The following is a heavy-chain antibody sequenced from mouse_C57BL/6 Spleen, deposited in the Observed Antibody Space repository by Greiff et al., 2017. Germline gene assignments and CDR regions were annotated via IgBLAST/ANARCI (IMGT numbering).Heavy chain of an antibody. CDR3: AGYYGSSYDWFAY. CDR1: GYTFTGYW. CDR2: ILPGSGST. Sequence: VQLQQSGAELMKPGASVKLSCKATGYTFTGYWIEWVKQRPGHGLEWIGEILPGSGSTNYNEKFKGKATFTADTSSNTAYMQLSSLPTEDSAIYSCAGYYGSSYDWFAYWGQGTLVTVSA. J-gene: IGHJ3*01. D-gene: IGHD1-1*01. V-gene: IGHV1-9*01.